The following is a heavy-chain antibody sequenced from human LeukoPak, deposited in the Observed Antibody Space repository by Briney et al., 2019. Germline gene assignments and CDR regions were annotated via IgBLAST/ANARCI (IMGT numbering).Heavy chain of an antibody. V-gene: IGHV5-51*01. Sequence: GESLKISCEGSGYRFTSYWIGWVRQMPGKGLEWMGVIYPRDSDTRYSPSFQGQITISAEKSISTAYLQWSSLKASDTAMYYCARLGRLAAGAGDSWGRGTLVTVSS. CDR3: ARLGRLAAGAGDS. CDR2: IYPRDSDT. J-gene: IGHJ4*02. D-gene: IGHD6-13*01. CDR1: GYRFTSYW.